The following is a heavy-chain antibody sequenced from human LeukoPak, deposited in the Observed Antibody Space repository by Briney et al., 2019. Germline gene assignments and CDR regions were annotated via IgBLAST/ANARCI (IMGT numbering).Heavy chain of an antibody. CDR2: INPNSGGT. J-gene: IGHJ4*02. Sequence: ASVKVSCKASGYTFTGHYMHWVRQAPGQGLEWMGRINPNSGGTNYAQKFQGRVTMTRDTSISTAYMELSRLRSDDTAVYYCARFNYDSSGYYYYWGQGTLVTVSS. CDR1: GYTFTGHY. CDR3: ARFNYDSSGYYYY. V-gene: IGHV1-2*06. D-gene: IGHD3-22*01.